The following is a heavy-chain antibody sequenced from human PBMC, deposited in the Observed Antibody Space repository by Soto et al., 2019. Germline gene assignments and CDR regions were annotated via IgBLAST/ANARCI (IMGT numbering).Heavy chain of an antibody. J-gene: IGHJ3*02. Sequence: SVKVSCKASGGTFSSYAISWVRQAPGQGLEWLGGIIPIFGTANYAQKFQGRVTITADESTGTAYRELSSLRSEDTAVYYCARTRPRAVAVALKSDDAFDIWGQGTMVTVSS. V-gene: IGHV1-69*13. CDR1: GGTFSSYA. D-gene: IGHD6-19*01. CDR3: ARTRPRAVAVALKSDDAFDI. CDR2: IIPIFGTA.